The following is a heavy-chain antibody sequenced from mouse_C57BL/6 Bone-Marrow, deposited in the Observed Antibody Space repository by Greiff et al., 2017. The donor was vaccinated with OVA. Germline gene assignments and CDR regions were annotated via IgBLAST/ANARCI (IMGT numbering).Heavy chain of an antibody. CDR2: INPNNGGT. V-gene: IGHV1-22*01. CDR3: APKSPWFAY. Sequence: EVMLVESGPELVKPGASVKMSCKASGYTFTDYNMHWVKQSHGKSLEWIGYINPNNGGTSYNQKFKGKATLTVNKSSSTAYMELRSLTSEDSAVYYCAPKSPWFAYWGQGTLVTVSA. J-gene: IGHJ3*01. CDR1: GYTFTDYN.